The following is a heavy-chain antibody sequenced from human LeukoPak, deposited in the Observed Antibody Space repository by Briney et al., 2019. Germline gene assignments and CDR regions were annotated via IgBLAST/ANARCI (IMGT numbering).Heavy chain of an antibody. Sequence: SETLSLTCAVYGRSFSGYYWSWIRQPPGKGLEWIGEINHSGSTNYNPSLKSRVTISVDTSKNQFSLKLSSVTAADTAVYYCARGAPLGYCTNGVCWTYWGQGTLVTVSS. J-gene: IGHJ4*02. D-gene: IGHD2-8*01. V-gene: IGHV4-34*01. CDR3: ARGAPLGYCTNGVCWTY. CDR1: GRSFSGYY. CDR2: INHSGST.